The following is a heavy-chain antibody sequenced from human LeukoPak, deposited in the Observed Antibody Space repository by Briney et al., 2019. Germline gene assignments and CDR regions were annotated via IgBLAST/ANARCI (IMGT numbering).Heavy chain of an antibody. J-gene: IGHJ4*02. CDR3: ARERLSSSSPFDY. CDR1: GFTFSRYG. CDR2: IRNDGSSG. Sequence: GGSLRLSCAASGFTFSRYGMHWVRQAPVKGLEWVAFIRNDGSSGYYADSVKGRFTISRDNAKNSLYLQMNSLRAEDTAVYYCARERLSSSSPFDYWGQGTLVTVSS. V-gene: IGHV3-30*02. D-gene: IGHD6-6*01.